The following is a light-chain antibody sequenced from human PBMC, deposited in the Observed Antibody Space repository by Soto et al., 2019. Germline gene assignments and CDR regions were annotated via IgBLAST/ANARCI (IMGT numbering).Light chain of an antibody. J-gene: IGKJ2*01. CDR3: LQDYNYPYT. CDR1: QGIKND. V-gene: IGKV1-6*01. CDR2: GAS. Sequence: AIQRTQSPSSLAASVGDIVTITCRASQGIKNDVAWYQQKPGKARTLMIHGASTLQSGVPSRFSGSGSGTDFTLTISSLQPDDLATEYCLQDYNYPYTFGQGTKLEI.